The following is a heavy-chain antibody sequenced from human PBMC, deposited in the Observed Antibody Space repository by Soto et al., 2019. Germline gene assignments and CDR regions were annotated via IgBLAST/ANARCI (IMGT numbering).Heavy chain of an antibody. J-gene: IGHJ4*02. CDR1: GFTFSDFY. CDR2: IRPDGSEA. V-gene: IGHV3-7*03. D-gene: IGHD4-4*01. CDR3: AAWGGHDYNY. Sequence: DVQLVQSGGGLVQPGGSLRLSCVGSGFTFSDFYMNWVRQAPGKGLEWVANIRPDGSEANYVESVKGRFTTSRDNAKNSLFRQVNSLRADDSAVYYCAAWGGHDYNYWGQGILVSVSS.